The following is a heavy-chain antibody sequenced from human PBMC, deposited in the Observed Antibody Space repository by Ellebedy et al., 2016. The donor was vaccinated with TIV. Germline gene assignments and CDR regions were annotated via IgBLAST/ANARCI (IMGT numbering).Heavy chain of an antibody. CDR3: AEDIGAGTYFDY. J-gene: IGHJ4*02. CDR1: GSTFDDYM. Sequence: GGSLRLXXAASGSTFDDYMMHWVSQAPGKGLEWVSLIVWDGSYTNYADSVKGRFTISRDNSKNSLYLQMKSLRTEDTALYYCAEDIGAGTYFDYWGQGTLVTVSS. V-gene: IGHV3-43*01. CDR2: IVWDGSYT. D-gene: IGHD6-19*01.